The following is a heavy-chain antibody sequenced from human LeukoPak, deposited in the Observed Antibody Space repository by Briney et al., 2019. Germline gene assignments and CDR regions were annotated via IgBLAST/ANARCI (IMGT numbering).Heavy chain of an antibody. V-gene: IGHV4-34*01. J-gene: IGHJ4*02. CDR2: INHSGST. Sequence: SETLSLTCAVYGGSFSGYYWSWIRQPPGKGLEWIWEINHSGSTNYNPSLNSRVTISVDTSKNQFTLKLSSVTAVDTAVYYCARGRYSSGWYLGYYFDYWGQGTLVTVSS. D-gene: IGHD6-19*01. CDR3: ARGRYSSGWYLGYYFDY. CDR1: GGSFSGYY.